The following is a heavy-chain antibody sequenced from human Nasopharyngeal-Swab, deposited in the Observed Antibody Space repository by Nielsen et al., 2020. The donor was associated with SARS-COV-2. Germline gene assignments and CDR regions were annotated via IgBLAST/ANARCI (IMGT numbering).Heavy chain of an antibody. Sequence: GESLKISCAASGFSFDDYGMSRVRQAPGKGLEWVAVIWYDGSNKYYADSVKGRFTISRDNAKNSLYLQMNSLRAEDTAVYYCARDASSSTSADYWGQGTLVTVSS. CDR3: ARDASSSTSADY. V-gene: IGHV3-33*08. CDR1: GFSFDDYG. CDR2: IWYDGSNK. D-gene: IGHD2-2*01. J-gene: IGHJ4*02.